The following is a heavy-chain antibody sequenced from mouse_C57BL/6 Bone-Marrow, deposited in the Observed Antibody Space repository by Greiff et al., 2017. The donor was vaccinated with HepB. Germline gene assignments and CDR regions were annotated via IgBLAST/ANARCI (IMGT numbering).Heavy chain of an antibody. V-gene: IGHV1-81*01. CDR1: GYTFTSYG. CDR2: IYPRSGNT. J-gene: IGHJ4*01. Sequence: QVQLKQSGAELARPGASVKLSCKASGYTFTSYGISWVKQRTGQGLEWIGEIYPRSGNTYYNEKFKGKATLTADKSSSTAYMELRSLTSEDSAVYFCARPSNLLRGAMDYWGQGTSVTVSS. CDR3: ARPSNLLRGAMDY. D-gene: IGHD1-1*01.